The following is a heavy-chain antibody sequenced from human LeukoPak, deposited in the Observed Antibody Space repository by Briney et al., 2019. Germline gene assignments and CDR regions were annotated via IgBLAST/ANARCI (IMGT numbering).Heavy chain of an antibody. CDR3: ARDLTGYSLYYFDY. Sequence: GGSLRLSCAASGFTFSSYSMNWVRQAPGKGLEWVSSISSSSSYIYYADSVKGRFTISRDNAKNSLYLQMNSLRAEDTAVCYCARDLTGYSLYYFDYWGQGTLVTVSS. CDR1: GFTFSSYS. CDR2: ISSSSSYI. J-gene: IGHJ4*02. D-gene: IGHD3-9*01. V-gene: IGHV3-21*01.